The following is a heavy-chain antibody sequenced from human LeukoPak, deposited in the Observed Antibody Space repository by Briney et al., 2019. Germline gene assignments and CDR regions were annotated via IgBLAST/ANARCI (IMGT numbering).Heavy chain of an antibody. Sequence: GGSLRLSCAASGFTFSSYGVHWVRQAPGKGLEWVAVISYDGSNKYYADSVKGRFTISRDNSKNTLYLQMNSLRAEDTAVYYCAKERDGYNYAFDYWGQGTLVTVSS. CDR3: AKERDGYNYAFDY. D-gene: IGHD5-24*01. CDR1: GFTFSSYG. CDR2: ISYDGSNK. V-gene: IGHV3-30*18. J-gene: IGHJ4*02.